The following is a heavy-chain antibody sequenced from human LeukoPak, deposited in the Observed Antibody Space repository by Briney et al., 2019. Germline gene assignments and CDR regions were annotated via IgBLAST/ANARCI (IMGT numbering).Heavy chain of an antibody. Sequence: SVKVSCKASGGTFSSYAISWVRQAPGQGLEWMGRIIPILGIANYAQKFQGRITITADKSTSTAYMELSSLRSEDTAVYYCASLRSAAAGTHYYYGMDVWGQGTTVTVSS. CDR2: IIPILGIA. V-gene: IGHV1-69*04. J-gene: IGHJ6*02. D-gene: IGHD6-13*01. CDR1: GGTFSSYA. CDR3: ASLRSAAAGTHYYYGMDV.